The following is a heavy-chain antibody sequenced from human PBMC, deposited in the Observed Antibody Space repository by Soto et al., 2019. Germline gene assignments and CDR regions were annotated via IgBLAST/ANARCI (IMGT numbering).Heavy chain of an antibody. Sequence: GGSLRLSCAASGFTFSDYYMTWIRQGPGKGLEWVSYISGSSSNTNYADSVKGRFTIFRDNAKNSLYLQMNSLKTEDTAVYHCTRVVYYDSSGENYFDYWGQGTLVTVSS. CDR2: ISGSSSNT. J-gene: IGHJ4*02. V-gene: IGHV3-11*05. D-gene: IGHD3-22*01. CDR1: GFTFSDYY. CDR3: TRVVYYDSSGENYFDY.